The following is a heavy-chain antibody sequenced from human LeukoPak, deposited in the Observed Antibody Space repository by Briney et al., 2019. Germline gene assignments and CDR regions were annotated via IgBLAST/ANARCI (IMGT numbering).Heavy chain of an antibody. CDR3: ARDISVVVPAAKDPDAFDI. CDR2: IYHSGST. Sequence: PSETLSLTCTVSGGSISSGGYYWSWIRQPPGKGLEWIGYIYHSGSTYYNPSLKSRVTISVDRSKNQFSLKLSSVTAADTAVYYCARDISVVVPAAKDPDAFDIWGQGTMVTVSS. J-gene: IGHJ3*02. D-gene: IGHD2-2*01. CDR1: GGSISSGGYY. V-gene: IGHV4-30-2*01.